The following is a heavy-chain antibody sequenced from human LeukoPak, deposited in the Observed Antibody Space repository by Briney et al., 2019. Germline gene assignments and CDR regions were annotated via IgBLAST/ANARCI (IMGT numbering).Heavy chain of an antibody. CDR1: GFTFSSYG. J-gene: IGHJ4*02. Sequence: PGGSLRLSCAASGFTFSSYGMHWVRQAPGKGLEWVSYISSSGSTIYYADSVKGRFTISRDNSKNTLYLQMNSLRAEDMAVYYCAKARYQLLCLDYWGQGTLVTVSS. CDR3: AKARYQLLCLDY. CDR2: ISSSGSTI. D-gene: IGHD2-2*01. V-gene: IGHV3-48*01.